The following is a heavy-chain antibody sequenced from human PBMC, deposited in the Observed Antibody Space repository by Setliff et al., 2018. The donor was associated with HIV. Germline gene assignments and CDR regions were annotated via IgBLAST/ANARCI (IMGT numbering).Heavy chain of an antibody. J-gene: IGHJ3*02. CDR1: GYGFSSYW. D-gene: IGHD1-26*01. V-gene: IGHV5-51*01. CDR3: ARVRLGSGSYAGGDAFDI. Sequence: HGESLKISCKGSGYGFSSYWIGWVRQMPGKGLEWMGLIYPGDSDTRYSPSFQGQVTISADKSISTAYLQWSSLKASDTAMYYCARVRLGSGSYAGGDAFDIWGQGTMVTVSS. CDR2: IYPGDSDT.